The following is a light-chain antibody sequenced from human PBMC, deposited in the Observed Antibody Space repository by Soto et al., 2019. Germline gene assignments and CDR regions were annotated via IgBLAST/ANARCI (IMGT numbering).Light chain of an antibody. J-gene: IGLJ1*01. CDR1: SSNIGRNI. V-gene: IGLV1-44*01. CDR2: GNN. CDR3: AAWDDSLNEYV. Sequence: QSVLTQAPSVSGTPGQRVTITCSGSSSNIGRNIVNWYQHLPGTAPKLLTHGNNHRPSGVPDRFSGSKSGTSASLAISGLQPEDEADYCCAAWDDSLNEYVFGDGTKVTVX.